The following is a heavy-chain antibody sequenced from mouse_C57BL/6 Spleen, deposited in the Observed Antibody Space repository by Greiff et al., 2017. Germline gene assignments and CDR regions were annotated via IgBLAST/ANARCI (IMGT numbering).Heavy chain of an antibody. CDR3: VKYGYYGYFDV. J-gene: IGHJ1*03. D-gene: IGHD2-10*02. CDR1: GFTFHPYA. Sequence: GGGLVQPKGSLKLSCAALGFTFHPYAMLWVRQAPGKGLEWVARIRSKSSNYATYYADSVKDRFTISSDDSQSMLYLQMNNLKTEDTALYDSVKYGYYGYFDVWGTGTTGTVSS. V-gene: IGHV10-3*01. CDR2: IRSKSSNYAT.